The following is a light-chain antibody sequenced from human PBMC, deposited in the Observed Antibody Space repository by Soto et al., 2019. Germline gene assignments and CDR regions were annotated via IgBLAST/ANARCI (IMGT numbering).Light chain of an antibody. J-gene: IGKJ1*01. V-gene: IGKV3-15*01. CDR3: QQYNNWPPWT. CDR2: GAS. CDR1: QSVSSSY. Sequence: EIVLTQSPDTLSLSPGERATLSCRAIQSVSSSYLAWYHQKPGQAPRLLIYGASTRATGIPARFSGSGSGTEFTLTISSLQSEDFAVYYCQQYNNWPPWTFGQGTKVDIK.